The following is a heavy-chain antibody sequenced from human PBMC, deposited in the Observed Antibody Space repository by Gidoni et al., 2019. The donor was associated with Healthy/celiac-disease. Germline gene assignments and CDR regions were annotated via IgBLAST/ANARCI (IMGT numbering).Heavy chain of an antibody. J-gene: IGHJ3*02. CDR2: ISSSSSYI. CDR3: ARDGGDYYDSSGYETLDAFDI. Sequence: EVQLVESGGGLVKPGGSLRLSCAASGFTFSSYSMNWLRQAPGKGLEWVSSISSSSSYIYYADSVKGRFTISRDNAKNSLYLQMNSLRAEDTAVYYCARDGGDYYDSSGYETLDAFDIWGQGTMVTVSS. CDR1: GFTFSSYS. V-gene: IGHV3-21*01. D-gene: IGHD3-22*01.